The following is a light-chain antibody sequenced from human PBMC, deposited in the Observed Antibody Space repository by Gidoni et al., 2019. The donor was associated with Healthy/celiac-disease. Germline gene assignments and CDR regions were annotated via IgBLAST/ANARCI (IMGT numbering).Light chain of an antibody. CDR3: QQYYSTPWT. J-gene: IGKJ1*01. V-gene: IGKV4-1*01. Sequence: IVMTHSPYSLAVSLGDRATINCKSSQSVLYSSNNKNYLAWYQQKPGQTPKLLIYWAATRESGVPDRCSGSGSGTDFTLTISSLQAEDVAVYYCQQYYSTPWTFGQETKVEIK. CDR1: QSVLYSSNNKNY. CDR2: WAA.